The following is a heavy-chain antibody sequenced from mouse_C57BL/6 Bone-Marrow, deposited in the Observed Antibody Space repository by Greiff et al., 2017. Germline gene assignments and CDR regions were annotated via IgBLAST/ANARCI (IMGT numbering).Heavy chain of an antibody. D-gene: IGHD1-1*01. V-gene: IGHV5-4*03. Sequence: EVKLVESGGGLVKPGGSLKLSCAASGFTFSSYAMSWVRQTPEKRLEWVATISDGGSYTYYPDNVKGRFTISRDNAKNNLYLQMSHLKSEDTAMYYCASAGTTVVPYFDYWGQGTTLTVSS. CDR1: GFTFSSYA. CDR3: ASAGTTVVPYFDY. J-gene: IGHJ2*01. CDR2: ISDGGSYT.